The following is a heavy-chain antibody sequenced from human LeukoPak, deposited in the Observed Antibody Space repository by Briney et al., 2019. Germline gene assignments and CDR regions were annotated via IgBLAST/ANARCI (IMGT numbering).Heavy chain of an antibody. CDR3: ARLLSGYCSSTTCYVGVCDY. J-gene: IGHJ4*02. Sequence: PGESLKISCKGSGYNFASHWIGWVRQMPGKGLEWMGIIYPDDSDTRYSPSFQGQVTISADKSISAAYLQWSSLKASDTAMYYCARLLSGYCSSTTCYVGVCDYWGQGTLVTVSS. CDR1: GYNFASHW. D-gene: IGHD2-2*03. V-gene: IGHV5-51*01. CDR2: IYPDDSDT.